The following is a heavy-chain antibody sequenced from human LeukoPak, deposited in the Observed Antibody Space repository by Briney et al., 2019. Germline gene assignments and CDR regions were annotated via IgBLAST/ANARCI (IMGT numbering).Heavy chain of an antibody. V-gene: IGHV3-21*01. D-gene: IGHD5-18*01. Sequence: PGGSLRLSCAASGFTFSSYSMNWVRQAPGKGLEWVSSISSSSSYIYYADSVKGRFTISRDNAKNSLYLQMNSLRAEDTAVYYCAREGAVDTAMVVYYYYYMDVWGKGTTVTVSS. CDR3: AREGAVDTAMVVYYYYYMDV. CDR1: GFTFSSYS. J-gene: IGHJ6*03. CDR2: ISSSSSYI.